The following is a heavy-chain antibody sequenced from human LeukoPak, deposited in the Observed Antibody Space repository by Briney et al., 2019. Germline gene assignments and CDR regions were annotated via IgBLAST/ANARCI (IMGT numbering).Heavy chain of an antibody. CDR3: ARGGYYGSGSFPDY. CDR2: ISAYNGDT. D-gene: IGHD3-10*01. J-gene: IGHJ4*02. V-gene: IGHV1-18*01. CDR1: GYSSASFG. Sequence: ASVKVSCKASGYSSASFGINWVRQAPGQGLEWMGWISAYNGDTNYAQNLQGRVTMTTDTSTSTAYMDLRSLTSDDTAVYYCARGGYYGSGSFPDYWGQGTLVTVSS.